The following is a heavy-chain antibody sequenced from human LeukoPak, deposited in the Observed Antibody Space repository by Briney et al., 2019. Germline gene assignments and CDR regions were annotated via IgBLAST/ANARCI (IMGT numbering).Heavy chain of an antibody. CDR1: GFTISTYA. D-gene: IGHD5-24*01. CDR2: ITSSGATT. V-gene: IGHV3-23*01. CDR3: AKEFIAGDGHVDCDS. Sequence: GGSLRLSCAASGFTISTYAMTWVRQAPGKGLEWVSSITSSGATTYYADSVKGRFTISRDISKNTLYLQMNSLTAEDSAVYCCAKEFIAGDGHVDCDSWGQGTLVTVSS. J-gene: IGHJ4*02.